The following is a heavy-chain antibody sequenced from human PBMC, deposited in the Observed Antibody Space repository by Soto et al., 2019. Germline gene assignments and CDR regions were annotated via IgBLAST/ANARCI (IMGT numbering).Heavy chain of an antibody. V-gene: IGHV6-1*01. CDR1: GDSVSSDSTA. CDR2: TYYKSKWFY. CDR3: ARGDQRLLY. D-gene: IGHD6-25*01. J-gene: IGHJ4*02. Sequence: PSQTLSLTCDISGDSVSSDSTAWNWSRQSPSRGLEWLGRTYYKSKWFYNYAVSVRSRIAIKSDTSKNQFSLQLNSVTPEDTAVYFCARGDQRLLYWGQGTLVTVSS.